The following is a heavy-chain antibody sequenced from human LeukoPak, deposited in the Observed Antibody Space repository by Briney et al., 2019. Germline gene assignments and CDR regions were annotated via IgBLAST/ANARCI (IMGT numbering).Heavy chain of an antibody. J-gene: IGHJ4*02. CDR1: GFTFTNAW. CDR3: AADTPVPLAQIDY. CDR2: VRAKTDGGTT. D-gene: IGHD2/OR15-2a*01. V-gene: IGHV3-15*01. Sequence: PGGSLRLSCAVSGFTFTNAWMNWVRQAPGKGLEWVGRVRAKTDGGTTEYAAPVKGRFSISRDESTNTVYLQMNSLITEDTAIYYCAADTPVPLAQIDYWGQGALVTVSS.